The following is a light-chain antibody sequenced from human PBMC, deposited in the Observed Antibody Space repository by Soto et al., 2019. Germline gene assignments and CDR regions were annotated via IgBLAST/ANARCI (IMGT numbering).Light chain of an antibody. CDR3: QQYGSSPLT. CDR1: QSVSFSY. Sequence: EIVLTQSPGTLSLSPGDRATLSCRASQSVSFSYLAWYQQKAGQAPRLLIYGATSRATGIPDRFSGSESGTDFTLTISRLEPEEVAVYYCQQYGSSPLTFGGGTKVEIK. J-gene: IGKJ4*01. CDR2: GAT. V-gene: IGKV3-20*01.